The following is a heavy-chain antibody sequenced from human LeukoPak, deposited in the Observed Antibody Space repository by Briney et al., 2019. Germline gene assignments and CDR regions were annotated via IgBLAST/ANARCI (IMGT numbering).Heavy chain of an antibody. Sequence: GGSLRLSCAASGFTFSSYWMSWVRQAPGKGLEWVANIKQDGSEKYYVDSVKGRFTISRDNAKNSLYLQMNSLRAEDTAVYYCVRSWSYDTSAYYSADYWGQGTLVTVSS. CDR1: GFTFSSYW. CDR2: IKQDGSEK. J-gene: IGHJ4*02. V-gene: IGHV3-7*01. D-gene: IGHD3-22*01. CDR3: VRSWSYDTSAYYSADY.